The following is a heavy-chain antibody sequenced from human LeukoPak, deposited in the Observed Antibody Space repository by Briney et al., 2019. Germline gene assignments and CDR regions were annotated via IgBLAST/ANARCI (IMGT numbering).Heavy chain of an antibody. D-gene: IGHD3-22*01. CDR1: GGSISSSSYY. Sequence: SETLSLTCTVSGGSISSSSYYWGWIRQPPGKGLEWIGSIYYSGSTYYNPSLKSRVTISVDTSKNRFSLKLSSVTAADTAVYYCARGAGDSSGPLYYFDYWGQGTLVTVSS. CDR2: IYYSGST. CDR3: ARGAGDSSGPLYYFDY. V-gene: IGHV4-39*01. J-gene: IGHJ4*02.